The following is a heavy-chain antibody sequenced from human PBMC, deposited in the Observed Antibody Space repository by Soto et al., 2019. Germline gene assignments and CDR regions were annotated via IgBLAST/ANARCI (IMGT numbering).Heavy chain of an antibody. J-gene: IGHJ6*02. D-gene: IGHD3-3*01. V-gene: IGHV3-23*01. CDR3: AKDTRFLEWLEGSYYYYGMDV. CDR1: GFTFSSYA. Sequence: EVQLLESGGGLVQPGGSLRLSCAASGFTFSSYAMSWVRQAPGKGLEWVSAISGSGCSTYYADSVKGRFTISRDNSKNPLYLQMNSLRAEDTAVYYCAKDTRFLEWLEGSYYYYGMDVWGQGTTVTVSS. CDR2: ISGSGCST.